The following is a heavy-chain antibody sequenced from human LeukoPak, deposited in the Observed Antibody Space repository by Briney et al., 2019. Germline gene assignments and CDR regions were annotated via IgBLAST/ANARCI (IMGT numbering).Heavy chain of an antibody. CDR2: IDYSGST. CDR1: GGSISSEY. V-gene: IGHV4-59*01. Sequence: PSETLSLTCTVSGGSISSEYWSWIRQPPGKGLQWIGHIDYSGSTNYNASLKSRVTISVDTSKNQFSLKLSSVTAADTAVYYCARDFSSGWYDPWGQGTLVTVSS. CDR3: ARDFSSGWYDP. D-gene: IGHD6-19*01. J-gene: IGHJ5*02.